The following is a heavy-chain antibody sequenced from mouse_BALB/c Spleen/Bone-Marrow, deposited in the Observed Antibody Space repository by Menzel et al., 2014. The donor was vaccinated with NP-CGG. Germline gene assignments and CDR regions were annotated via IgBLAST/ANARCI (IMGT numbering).Heavy chain of an antibody. CDR2: ISSASSTI. CDR1: GFTFSGFG. V-gene: IGHV5-17*02. D-gene: IGHD2-1*01. Sequence: VQLKESGGGLVQPGGSRKLSCAASGFTFSGFGMHWVRQAPETGLEWVAYISSASSTIYYADTVKGRFTISRDNPKNTLVLQMTSLRSEDTAMYYCARGGNYPYYAMDYWGQGTSVTVSS. CDR3: ARGGNYPYYAMDY. J-gene: IGHJ4*01.